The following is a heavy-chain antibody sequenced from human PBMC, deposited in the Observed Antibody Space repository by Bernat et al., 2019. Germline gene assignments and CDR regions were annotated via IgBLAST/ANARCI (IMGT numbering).Heavy chain of an antibody. Sequence: QLQLQESGPGLVKPSETLSLSCTVSGGSISSSGYYGGGIRQPPGKGLEWIGSIYYMGSTYYNPSLKSRVTISIETSKTQLSLMLSSVTAADTAVYYGARQKGYYDSSGYSGRYYFDYWGQGTLVTVSS. CDR3: ARQKGYYDSSGYSGRYYFDY. CDR1: GGSISSSGYY. J-gene: IGHJ4*02. V-gene: IGHV4-39*01. D-gene: IGHD3-22*01. CDR2: IYYMGST.